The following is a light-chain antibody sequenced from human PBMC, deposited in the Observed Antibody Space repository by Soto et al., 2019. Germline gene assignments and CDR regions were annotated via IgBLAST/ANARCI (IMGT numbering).Light chain of an antibody. CDR2: XAS. J-gene: IGKJ5*01. CDR1: QSVSSY. CDR3: KQRRKCHPWIT. Sequence: EIVLTLSPATXCSFPGKRAPDACRVSQSVSSYLAWYQKKPGQANRXLXXXASKSATGIPDRFRGRGSGTDSTLKISRRQPADFAVYYCKQRRKCHPWITFGDGTRLEI. V-gene: IGKV3-11*01.